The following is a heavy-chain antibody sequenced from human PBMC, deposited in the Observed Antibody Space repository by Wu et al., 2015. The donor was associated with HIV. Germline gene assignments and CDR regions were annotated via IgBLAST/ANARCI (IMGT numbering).Heavy chain of an antibody. CDR2: MNPNSGNT. D-gene: IGHD3-10*01. J-gene: IGHJ6*02. CDR1: EYTFTSFD. Sequence: QVQLVQSGAEVKKPGASVKVSCKASEYTFTSFDINWVRQATGQGLEWMGWMNPNSGNTGYAQKFQGRVTMTRNTSISAAYLELSSLRSEDTAVYYCATEASYSSGSYYPLYGMDVWGQGTTVTVSS. CDR3: ATEASYSSGSYYPLYGMDV. V-gene: IGHV1-8*01.